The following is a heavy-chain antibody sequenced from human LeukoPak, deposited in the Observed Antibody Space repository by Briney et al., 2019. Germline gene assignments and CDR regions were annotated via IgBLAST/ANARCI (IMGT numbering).Heavy chain of an antibody. J-gene: IGHJ4*02. Sequence: GGSLRLSCSASGFTLSSYAMHWVRQAPGKGLEYVSAISSNGGSTYYADSVKGRFTISRDNSKNTLYLQMSSLRAENTAVYYCVKDEYCSSTSCYARFDYWGQGTLVTVSS. V-gene: IGHV3-64D*06. CDR3: VKDEYCSSTSCYARFDY. D-gene: IGHD2-2*01. CDR1: GFTLSSYA. CDR2: ISSNGGST.